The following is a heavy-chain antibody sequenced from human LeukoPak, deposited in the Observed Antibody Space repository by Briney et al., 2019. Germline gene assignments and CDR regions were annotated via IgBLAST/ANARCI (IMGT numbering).Heavy chain of an antibody. Sequence: GGSLRLSCAASGFTVSSNYMSWVRQAPGKGLEWVSVIYSGGSTYYADSVKGRFTISRDNSKNTLYLQMNSLRAEDTAVYYCARGTVDYDFWSAYYYYYGMDVWGQGTTVTVSS. CDR1: GFTVSSNY. J-gene: IGHJ6*02. D-gene: IGHD3-3*01. CDR2: IYSGGST. CDR3: ARGTVDYDFWSAYYYYYGMDV. V-gene: IGHV3-66*01.